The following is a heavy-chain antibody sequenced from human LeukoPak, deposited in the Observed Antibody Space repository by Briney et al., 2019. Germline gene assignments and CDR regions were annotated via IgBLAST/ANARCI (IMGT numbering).Heavy chain of an antibody. D-gene: IGHD3-22*01. Sequence: GASVKVSCKASGYTFTGYYMHWVRQAPGQGLEWMGWINPNSGGTNYAQKFQGWVTMTRDTSISTAYMELSRLRSDDTAVYYCARDGVKYDSSGYPKAWFDPWGQGTLVTVSS. CDR1: GYTFTGYY. V-gene: IGHV1-2*04. J-gene: IGHJ5*02. CDR3: ARDGVKYDSSGYPKAWFDP. CDR2: INPNSGGT.